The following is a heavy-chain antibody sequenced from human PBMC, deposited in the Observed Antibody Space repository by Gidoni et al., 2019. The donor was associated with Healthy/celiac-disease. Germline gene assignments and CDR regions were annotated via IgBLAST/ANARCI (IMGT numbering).Heavy chain of an antibody. D-gene: IGHD3-3*01. Sequence: QVQLQQWGAGLLKPSETLSLTCAVYGGSFSGYYWSWIRQPPGKGLEWIGEINHSGSTNYNPSLKSRVTISVDTSKNQFSLKLSSVTAADTAVYYCARGRGRITIFGVGWGRWFDPWGQGTLVTVSS. J-gene: IGHJ5*02. CDR3: ARGRGRITIFGVGWGRWFDP. CDR2: INHSGST. V-gene: IGHV4-34*01. CDR1: GGSFSGYY.